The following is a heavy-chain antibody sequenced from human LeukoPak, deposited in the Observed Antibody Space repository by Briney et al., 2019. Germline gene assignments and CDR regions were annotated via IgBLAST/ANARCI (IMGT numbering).Heavy chain of an antibody. CDR1: GFTFSSYI. V-gene: IGHV3-48*02. CDR2: ISSSSITI. D-gene: IGHD6-25*01. Sequence: GGSLRLSCAASGFTFSSYIMNWVRQAPGKGLEWVSYISSSSITIYYADSVKGRLTISRDNAKNSLYLQMNSLRDEDTAMYYCARDVQRRFDPWGQGTLVTVSS. J-gene: IGHJ5*02. CDR3: ARDVQRRFDP.